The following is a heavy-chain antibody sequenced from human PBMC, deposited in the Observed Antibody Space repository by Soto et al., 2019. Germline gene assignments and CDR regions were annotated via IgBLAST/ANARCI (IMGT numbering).Heavy chain of an antibody. Sequence: GGSLRLSCVASGFTFTTYWMSWVRQAPGKGLQWVANIRQDGGAQYYVDSVKGRFTISRDNAKNSVYLQMDSLRVEDTAVYYCVRGAHGSGSYLGSSWGQGILVTVSS. CDR2: IRQDGGAQ. CDR1: GFTFTTYW. D-gene: IGHD3-10*01. J-gene: IGHJ5*02. V-gene: IGHV3-7*03. CDR3: VRGAHGSGSYLGSS.